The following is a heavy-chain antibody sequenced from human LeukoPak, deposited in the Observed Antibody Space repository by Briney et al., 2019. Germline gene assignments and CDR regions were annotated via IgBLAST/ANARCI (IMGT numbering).Heavy chain of an antibody. Sequence: ASVKVSCKASGYTFTSHYMHWVRQAPGQGLEWMGLINPSGSRTTYAQKFQGRVTMSRDMSTTTDYMELSSLTSDGTAVYYCARDNSVGNTAWWFDPWGQGTLVTVSS. CDR1: GYTFTSHY. J-gene: IGHJ5*02. CDR2: INPSGSRT. CDR3: ARDNSVGNTAWWFDP. V-gene: IGHV1-46*01. D-gene: IGHD1-26*01.